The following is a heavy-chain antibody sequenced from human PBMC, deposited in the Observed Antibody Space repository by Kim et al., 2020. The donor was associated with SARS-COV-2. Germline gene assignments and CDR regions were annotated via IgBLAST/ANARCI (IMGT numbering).Heavy chain of an antibody. V-gene: IGHV1-2*02. Sequence: ASVKVSCKASGYTFTGYYMHWVRQAPGQGLEWMGWINPNSGGTNYAQKFQGRVTMTRDTSISTAYMELSRLRSDDTAVYYCARDSGGRFGELFRDWYFDLWGRGTLVTVSS. D-gene: IGHD3-10*01. CDR3: ARDSGGRFGELFRDWYFDL. CDR1: GYTFTGYY. J-gene: IGHJ2*01. CDR2: INPNSGGT.